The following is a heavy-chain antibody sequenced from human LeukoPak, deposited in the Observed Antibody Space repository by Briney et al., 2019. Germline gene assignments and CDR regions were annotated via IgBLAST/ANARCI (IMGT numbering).Heavy chain of an antibody. CDR1: GFTLSSYW. CDR3: ARDTSSGYSYYFDY. CDR2: INTDGSST. Sequence: GGSLRLSCAASGFTLSSYWMHWVRQAPGKGPVWVSRINTDGSSTSYADSVKGRFTISRDNSKNTLYLQMNSLRAEDTAVYYCARDTSSGYSYYFDYWGQGTLVTVSS. V-gene: IGHV3-74*01. J-gene: IGHJ4*02. D-gene: IGHD3-22*01.